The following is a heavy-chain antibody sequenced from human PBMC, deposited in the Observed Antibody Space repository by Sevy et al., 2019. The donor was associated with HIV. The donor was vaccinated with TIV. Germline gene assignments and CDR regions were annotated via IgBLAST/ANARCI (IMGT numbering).Heavy chain of an antibody. Sequence: GGSLRLSCAASGFTFSSYGMHWVRQAPGKGLEWVAFIRYDGSNKYYADSVKGRFTISRDNSKNTLYLQMNSLRAEDTAVYYCAKENSPGGSGSHDAFDIWGQGQWSPSPQ. J-gene: IGHJ3*02. CDR3: AKENSPGGSGSHDAFDI. CDR1: GFTFSSYG. D-gene: IGHD3-16*01. V-gene: IGHV3-30*02. CDR2: IRYDGSNK.